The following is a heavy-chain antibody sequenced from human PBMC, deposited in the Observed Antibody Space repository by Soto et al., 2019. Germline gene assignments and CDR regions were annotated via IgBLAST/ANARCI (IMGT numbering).Heavy chain of an antibody. CDR1: GFSLSTSGMR. D-gene: IGHD6-6*01. V-gene: IGHV2-70*04. CDR2: IDWDDDK. Sequence: SVPTLVNPTQTLTLTCTFSGFSLSTSGMRVNWIRQPPGKALEWLARIDWDDDKFYSTSLKTRLTISKDTSKNQVVLTMTNMDPVDTATYYCARIRSSSTHFDYWGQGTLVTVSS. J-gene: IGHJ4*02. CDR3: ARIRSSSTHFDY.